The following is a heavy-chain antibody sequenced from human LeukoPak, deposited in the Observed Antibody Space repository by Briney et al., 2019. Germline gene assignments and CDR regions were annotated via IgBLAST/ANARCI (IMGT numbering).Heavy chain of an antibody. V-gene: IGHV3-7*01. Sequence: GGSLRLSCAASGFTFSSYWMSWVRQVPGKGLEWVANIKQDGSEKYYVDSVKGRFTISRDDAQTSVYLQLSSLRPEDTAVYYCAKNKGWELPAELDSWGQGALVIVSS. CDR1: GFTFSSYW. CDR3: AKNKGWELPAELDS. D-gene: IGHD2-15*01. J-gene: IGHJ4*02. CDR2: IKQDGSEK.